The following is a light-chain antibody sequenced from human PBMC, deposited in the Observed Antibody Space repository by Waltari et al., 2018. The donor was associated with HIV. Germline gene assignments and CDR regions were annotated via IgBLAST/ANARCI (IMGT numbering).Light chain of an antibody. CDR1: SSNIGRYY. CDR3: AVWDDSLVV. Sequence: QSVLTQPPSTSGTPGQRVTISCSGSSSNIGRYYVYWYQQLPGTAPKLLIYRNTQRPSGVPDRFAGSKSGTSASLAISGLRSEDEADYYCAVWDDSLVVFGGGTSLTVL. V-gene: IGLV1-47*01. J-gene: IGLJ2*01. CDR2: RNT.